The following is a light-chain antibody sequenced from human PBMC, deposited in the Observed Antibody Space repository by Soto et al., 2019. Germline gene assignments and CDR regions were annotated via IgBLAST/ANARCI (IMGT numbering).Light chain of an antibody. V-gene: IGKV3-20*01. CDR3: HQYDRSPPIT. CDR2: SAS. CDR1: QTVSSTY. J-gene: IGKJ5*01. Sequence: EIVLTQSPGTLSLSPGDRATLACRASQTVSSTYLAWYQQKRGLAPRLLIYSASRRATGIPDRFSGSGSGTDFTLTSSRLEPEDFAVYFCHQYDRSPPITFGQGTRLEIK.